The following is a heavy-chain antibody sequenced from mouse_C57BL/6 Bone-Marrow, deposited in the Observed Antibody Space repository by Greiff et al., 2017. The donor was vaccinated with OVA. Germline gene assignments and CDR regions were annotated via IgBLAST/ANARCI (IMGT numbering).Heavy chain of an antibody. CDR3: ARQYSNDYYAMDY. CDR2: INPNNGGT. Sequence: EVKLQQSGPELVKPGASVKISCKASGYTFTDYYMNWVKQSHGKSLEWIGDINPNNGGTSYNQKFKGKATLTVDKSSSTAYMELRSLTSEDSAVYYCARQYSNDYYAMDYWGQGTSVTVSS. V-gene: IGHV1-26*01. CDR1: GYTFTDYY. J-gene: IGHJ4*01. D-gene: IGHD2-5*01.